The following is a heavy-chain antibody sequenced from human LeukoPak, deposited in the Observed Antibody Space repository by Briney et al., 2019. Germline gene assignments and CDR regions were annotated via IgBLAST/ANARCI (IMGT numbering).Heavy chain of an antibody. CDR2: ISSRGTTT. Sequence: AGGSLRLSCAASGFTFSDYFMSWIRQAPGKGLEWISYISSRGTTTYHADSVKGRLTISRDNAKNSLYLQMNSLRAEDTAVYYCARDRRSVLWGQGTMVTVSS. CDR3: ARDRRSVL. V-gene: IGHV3-11*01. CDR1: GFTFSDYF. J-gene: IGHJ3*01.